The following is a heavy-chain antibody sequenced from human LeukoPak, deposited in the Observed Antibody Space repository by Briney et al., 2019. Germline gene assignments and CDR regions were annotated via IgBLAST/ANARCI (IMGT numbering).Heavy chain of an antibody. CDR2: IYPGGSDT. Sequence: GESLKSSCKGSGNSFTNYWIAWVRQMPGKGLEWMGIIYPGGSDTRYSPSFQGQVTISADSSSSTAYLQWSSLKASDTAMYYCARSYNWNLRWFDPWGQGTLVTVSS. J-gene: IGHJ5*02. V-gene: IGHV5-51*01. CDR3: ARSYNWNLRWFDP. CDR1: GNSFTNYW. D-gene: IGHD1-7*01.